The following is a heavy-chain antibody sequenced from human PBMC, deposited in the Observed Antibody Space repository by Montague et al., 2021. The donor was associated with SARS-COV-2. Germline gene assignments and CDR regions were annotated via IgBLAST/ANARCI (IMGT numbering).Heavy chain of an antibody. CDR1: GGSISSGGYY. D-gene: IGHD2-15*01. J-gene: IGHJ4*02. Sequence: TRSLTCTVSGGSISSGGYYWSWIRQHPGKGLEWIGYIYYSGSTYYNPSLKSRVTISVDTSNNQFSLKLSSVTAADTAVYYCARLTAGYCSGGSCYWGTGFDYWGQGTLVTVSS. CDR3: ARLTAGYCSGGSCYWGTGFDY. CDR2: IYYSGST. V-gene: IGHV4-31*03.